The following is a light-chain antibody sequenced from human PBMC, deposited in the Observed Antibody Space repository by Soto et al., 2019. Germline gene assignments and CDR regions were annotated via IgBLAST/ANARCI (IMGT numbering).Light chain of an antibody. Sequence: ESVLTQSPATLSLSPGERATLSCRASQSVSSYLAWYQQKPGQAPRLLIYDASNRATGIPARFSGSGSGTDFPLTISSLEPDDVAVYYCQQRTNWYTFGQGTKLEIK. J-gene: IGKJ2*01. CDR1: QSVSSY. CDR3: QQRTNWYT. CDR2: DAS. V-gene: IGKV3-11*01.